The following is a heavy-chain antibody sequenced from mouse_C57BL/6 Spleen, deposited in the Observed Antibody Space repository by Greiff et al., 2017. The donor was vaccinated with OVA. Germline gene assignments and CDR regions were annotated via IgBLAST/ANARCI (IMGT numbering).Heavy chain of an antibody. CDR2: ISSGSSTI. Sequence: EVQLVESGGGLVKPGGSLKLSCAASGFTFSDYGMHWVRQAPEKGLEWVAYISSGSSTIYYADTVKGRFTISRDNAKNTLFLQMTSLRSEDTAMYYCARPAAYYAMDYWGQGTSVTVSS. J-gene: IGHJ4*01. CDR3: ARPAAYYAMDY. CDR1: GFTFSDYG. D-gene: IGHD1-2*01. V-gene: IGHV5-17*01.